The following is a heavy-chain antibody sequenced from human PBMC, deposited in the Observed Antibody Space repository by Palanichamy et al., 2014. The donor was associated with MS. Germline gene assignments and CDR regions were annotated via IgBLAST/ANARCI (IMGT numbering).Heavy chain of an antibody. J-gene: IGHJ3*02. V-gene: IGHV1-18*01. CDR3: ARDATNYDYVWGSYRHDAFDI. CDR1: GYTFTSYG. Sequence: QSGAEVKKPGASVKVSCKASGYTFTSYGISWVRQAPGQGLEWMGWISAYNGNTNYAQKLQGRVTMTTDTSTSTAYMELRSLRSDDTAAYYCARDATNYDYVWGSYRHDAFDIWGQGTMVTVSS. D-gene: IGHD3-16*02. CDR2: ISAYNGNT.